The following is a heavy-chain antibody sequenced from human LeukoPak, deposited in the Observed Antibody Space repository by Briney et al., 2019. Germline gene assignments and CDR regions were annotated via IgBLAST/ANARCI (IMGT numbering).Heavy chain of an antibody. CDR3: ARDSFGTSRPSDY. J-gene: IGHJ4*02. Sequence: ASVKVSCKASGYTFTSYGISWVRQAPGQGLEWMGWINAGNGNTKYSQKFQGRVTITRDTSASTAYMELSSLKSEDTAVYYCARDSFGTSRPSDYWGQGTLVTVSS. D-gene: IGHD2-2*01. CDR1: GYTFTSYG. CDR2: INAGNGNT. V-gene: IGHV1-18*01.